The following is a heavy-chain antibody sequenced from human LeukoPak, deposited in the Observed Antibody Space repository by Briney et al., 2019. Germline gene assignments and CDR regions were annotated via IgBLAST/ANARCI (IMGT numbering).Heavy chain of an antibody. V-gene: IGHV3-30-3*01. CDR1: GFTFSSYA. D-gene: IGHD2-21*02. CDR3: ARGRFLDFSATV. CDR2: ISYDGSNK. J-gene: IGHJ4*02. Sequence: PGGSLRLSCAASGFTFSSYAMHWVRQAPGKGLEWVAVISYDGSNKYYADSVKGRFTISRDNSKNTLYLQMNSLRAEDTAVYYCARGRFLDFSATVWGQGTLVTVSS.